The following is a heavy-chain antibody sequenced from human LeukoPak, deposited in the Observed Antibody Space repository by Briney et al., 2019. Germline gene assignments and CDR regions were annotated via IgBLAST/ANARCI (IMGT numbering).Heavy chain of an antibody. CDR2: IYSGGST. CDR1: GFTVSSNY. J-gene: IGHJ4*02. V-gene: IGHV3-66*01. Sequence: GGSLRLSCAASGFTVSSNYMSWVRQAPGKGLEWVSVIYSGGSTYYAESVKGRFTISRDNSKNTLYLQMNSLRAEDTAVYYCAREKKRGYSGYDYWGQGTLVTVSS. D-gene: IGHD5-12*01. CDR3: AREKKRGYSGYDY.